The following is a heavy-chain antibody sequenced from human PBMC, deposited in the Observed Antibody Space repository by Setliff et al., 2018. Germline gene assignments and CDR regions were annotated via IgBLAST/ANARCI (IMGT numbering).Heavy chain of an antibody. CDR1: DDSISSSSFY. D-gene: IGHD3-3*01. Sequence: SETLSLTCTVSDDSISSSSFYWAWIRQPPGKGLEWIGSIYYSGSTYYNPSLTSRVTISVDTSNNQFSLNLRSVTAADTAIYYCARHFRSSKVQFLEYLTDYYFDSWGQGTLVTVSS. CDR2: IYYSGST. V-gene: IGHV4-39*01. J-gene: IGHJ4*02. CDR3: ARHFRSSKVQFLEYLTDYYFDS.